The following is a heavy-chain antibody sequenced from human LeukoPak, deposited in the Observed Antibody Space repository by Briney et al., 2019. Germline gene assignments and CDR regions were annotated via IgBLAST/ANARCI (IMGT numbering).Heavy chain of an antibody. CDR2: ISSNGGST. V-gene: IGHV3-64*01. Sequence: GGSLRLSCAASGFTFSSYAMHWVRQAPGKGLEYVSAISSNGGSTYYANSVKGRFTISRDNSKNTLYLQMNSLRAEDTAVYYCAKTGYSSSWYFRNYYYYYYMDVWGKGTTVTVSS. J-gene: IGHJ6*03. D-gene: IGHD6-13*01. CDR3: AKTGYSSSWYFRNYYYYYYMDV. CDR1: GFTFSSYA.